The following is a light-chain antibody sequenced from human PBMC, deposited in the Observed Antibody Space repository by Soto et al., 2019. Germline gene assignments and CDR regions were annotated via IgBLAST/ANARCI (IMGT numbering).Light chain of an antibody. CDR3: QQYGSAPWT. CDR1: QSINHKY. J-gene: IGKJ1*01. V-gene: IGKV3-20*01. CDR2: GAT. Sequence: EIVLTQSPGTLSLSPGERATISARASQSINHKYVAWYQQKVGQPPRLLIYGATNRARGIPDRFVGSGSGTDFTLTVSRQEHEDFAVEHCQQYGSAPWTFGQGTEVE.